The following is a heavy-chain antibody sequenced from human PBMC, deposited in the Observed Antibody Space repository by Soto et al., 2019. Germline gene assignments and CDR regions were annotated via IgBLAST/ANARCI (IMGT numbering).Heavy chain of an antibody. CDR3: ARWSYLDY. V-gene: IGHV3-23*01. CDR1: GFSFSSYA. Sequence: EVQLLESGGGLVQPGGSLRLSCAASGFSFSSYAMSWLRQAPGKGLEWVSTISGSDGKTFSADSVKGRFSISRDTSANLLYLHMNSLREDDPAVYYCARWSYLDYWGQGARVTVSS. D-gene: IGHD2-15*01. J-gene: IGHJ4*02. CDR2: ISGSDGKT.